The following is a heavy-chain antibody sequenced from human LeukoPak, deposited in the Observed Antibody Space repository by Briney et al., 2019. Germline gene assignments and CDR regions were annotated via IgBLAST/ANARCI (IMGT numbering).Heavy chain of an antibody. J-gene: IGHJ6*03. CDR1: GFTFSSYG. D-gene: IGHD3-10*01. CDR3: AKDAPKGGITMVRGVTYYYYYMDV. V-gene: IGHV3-30*02. CDR2: IRYDGSNK. Sequence: AGGSLRLSCAASGFTFSSYGMHWVRQAPGKGLEWVAFIRYDGSNKYYADSVKGRFTISRDNSKNTLYLQMNSLRAEDTAVYYCAKDAPKGGITMVRGVTYYYYYMDVWGKGTTVTVSS.